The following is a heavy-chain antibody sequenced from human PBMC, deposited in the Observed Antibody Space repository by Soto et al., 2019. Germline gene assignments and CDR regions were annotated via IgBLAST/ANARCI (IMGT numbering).Heavy chain of an antibody. D-gene: IGHD3-9*01. CDR2: IIPIFGTA. Sequence: QVQLVQSGAEVKKPGSSVKVSCKASGGTFSSYAISWVRQAPGQGLEWMGGIIPIFGTANYAQKFQGRVNITADESTSTADVELRSLGSDDTSVYYCSRHSRSYSDILPGYHPYYYYGRDVWGKGTTVTFSS. CDR1: GGTFSSYA. CDR3: SRHSRSYSDILPGYHPYYYYGRDV. J-gene: IGHJ6*04. V-gene: IGHV1-69*01.